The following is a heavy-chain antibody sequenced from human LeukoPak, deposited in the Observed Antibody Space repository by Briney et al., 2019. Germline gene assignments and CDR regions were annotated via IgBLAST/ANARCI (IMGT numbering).Heavy chain of an antibody. CDR3: ARGYSDSSGIDH. CDR1: GFTFSNCW. V-gene: IGHV3-7*04. J-gene: IGHJ4*02. CDR2: IKQDGNEK. D-gene: IGHD3-22*01. Sequence: GGSLRLSCAASGFTFSNCWMTWVRQAPGKGLEWVANIKQDGNEKYYVDSVKGRFTVSRDNAKNSLYLQMNSLRAEDTAVYYCARGYSDSSGIDHWGQGTLVTVSS.